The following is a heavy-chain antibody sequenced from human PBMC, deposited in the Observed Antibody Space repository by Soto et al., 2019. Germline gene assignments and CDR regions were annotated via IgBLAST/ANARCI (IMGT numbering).Heavy chain of an antibody. CDR3: ASWRGGYTSGLAP. D-gene: IGHD5-18*01. CDR2: INNDGTST. J-gene: IGHJ5*02. V-gene: IGHV3-74*01. CDR1: GFTFSSQW. Sequence: GGSLRLSCAASGFTFSSQWLHWVRQAPGKGLVWISRINNDGTSTNYADSVKGRFTVSRDNAKKTMSLQMNSLRAEDTAVYYCASWRGGYTSGLAPWGQGTPVTVSS.